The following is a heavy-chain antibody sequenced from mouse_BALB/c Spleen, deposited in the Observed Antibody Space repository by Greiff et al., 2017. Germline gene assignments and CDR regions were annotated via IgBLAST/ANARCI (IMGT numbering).Heavy chain of an antibody. CDR1: GYTFTSSV. CDR2: INPYNDGT. D-gene: IGHD1-1*01. V-gene: IGHV1-14*01. J-gene: IGHJ4*01. Sequence: VQLKESGPELVKPGASVKMSCTASGYTFTSSVMHWVKQKPEQGLEWIGYINPYNDGTKYNEKFKGKATMTTDKSSSTTYMQLSSLTSEDSAVYDCARGLRGAMDYWGQGTSVTVSA. CDR3: ARGLRGAMDY.